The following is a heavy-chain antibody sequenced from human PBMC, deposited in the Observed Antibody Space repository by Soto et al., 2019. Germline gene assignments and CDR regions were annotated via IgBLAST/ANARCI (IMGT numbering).Heavy chain of an antibody. CDR1: GASMNNYY. J-gene: IGHJ6*02. CDR2: IYYSGST. Sequence: SETLSLTCTVSGASMNNYYCSWIRQPPGKGLEWIAYIYYSGSTNYNPFFKGRVIVSVDTSRNQFSLKLSSLTAADTAVYYCARWHSSSGYYGMDVWGQGTTVTVSS. V-gene: IGHV4-59*01. D-gene: IGHD6-25*01. CDR3: ARWHSSSGYYGMDV.